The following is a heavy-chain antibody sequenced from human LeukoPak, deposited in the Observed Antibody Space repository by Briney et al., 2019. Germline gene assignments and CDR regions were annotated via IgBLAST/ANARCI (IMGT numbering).Heavy chain of an antibody. J-gene: IGHJ4*02. V-gene: IGHV3-20*04. D-gene: IGHD3-10*01. CDR1: GFIFEDNG. CDR3: ATHSYYYGSGSYPHYLDY. Sequence: PGGALRLSCAASGFIFEDNGMSWVRQAPGKGLEWVSGINWNGETTGYVDSVKGRFTISRDNANNSLYLQMSSLRAEDTALYYCATHSYYYGSGSYPHYLDYWGQGTLVTVSS. CDR2: INWNGETT.